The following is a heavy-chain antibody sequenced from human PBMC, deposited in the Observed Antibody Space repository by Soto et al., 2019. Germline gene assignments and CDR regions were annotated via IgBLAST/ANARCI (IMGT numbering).Heavy chain of an antibody. D-gene: IGHD1-26*01. J-gene: IGHJ4*02. CDR3: ARDKGGWPDY. Sequence: QVQLQESGPGLVKPSETLSLTCTVSGGSLSTYYWSWIRQPPGKGLEWIGYIYYTGSTHYNPSLKSRVSKSQDTSKNHFSLQLTSVTAVDTAVYHCARDKGGWPDYWGQGTLVTVSS. V-gene: IGHV4-59*01. CDR1: GGSLSTYY. CDR2: IYYTGST.